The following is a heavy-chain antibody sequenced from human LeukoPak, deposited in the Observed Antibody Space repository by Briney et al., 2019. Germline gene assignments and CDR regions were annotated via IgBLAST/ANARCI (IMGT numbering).Heavy chain of an antibody. CDR2: IIPISGTA. J-gene: IGHJ3*02. Sequence: SVKVSCKASGYTFTSYDINWVRQAPGQGLEWMGGIIPISGTANYAQKFQGRVTITADESTSTAYMELSSLRSEDTAVYYCARRNVLRSLEWPAYAFDIWGQGTMVTVSS. CDR1: GYTFTSYD. CDR3: ARRNVLRSLEWPAYAFDI. D-gene: IGHD3-3*01. V-gene: IGHV1-69*13.